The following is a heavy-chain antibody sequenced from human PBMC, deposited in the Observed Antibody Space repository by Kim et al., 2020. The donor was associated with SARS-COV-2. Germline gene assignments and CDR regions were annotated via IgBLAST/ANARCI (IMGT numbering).Heavy chain of an antibody. V-gene: IGHV3-73*01. Sequence: GGSLRLSCAASGFTFSGSAMHWVRQASGKGLEWVGRIRSKANSYATAYAASVKGRFTISRDDSKNTAYLQMNSLKTEDTAVYYCTRGDSSGYSYYWGQGTLVTVYS. D-gene: IGHD3-22*01. CDR2: IRSKANSYAT. CDR1: GFTFSGSA. J-gene: IGHJ4*02. CDR3: TRGDSSGYSYY.